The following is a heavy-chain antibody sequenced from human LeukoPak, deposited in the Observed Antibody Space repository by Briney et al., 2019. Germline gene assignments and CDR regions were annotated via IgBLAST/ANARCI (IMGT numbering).Heavy chain of an antibody. D-gene: IGHD5-18*01. Sequence: GASVKVSCKASGYTFTSYGISWVRQAPGQGLEWMGWISAYNGNTNYAQKLQGRVTMTTDTSTSTAYMELRSLRSEDTAVYYCARDKRATAMARGLFDYWGQGTLVTVSS. CDR2: ISAYNGNT. J-gene: IGHJ4*02. CDR3: ARDKRATAMARGLFDY. V-gene: IGHV1-18*01. CDR1: GYTFTSYG.